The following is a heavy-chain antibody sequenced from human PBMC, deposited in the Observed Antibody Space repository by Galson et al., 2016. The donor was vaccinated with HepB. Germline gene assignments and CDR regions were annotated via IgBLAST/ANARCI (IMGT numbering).Heavy chain of an antibody. J-gene: IGHJ4*02. D-gene: IGHD3-9*01. CDR2: IRGSGDYT. CDR1: GFIFSNYD. Sequence: SLRLSCAASGFIFSNYDMNWVRQAPGKGLEWVSRIRGSGDYTFSADSVKGRFTLSRDNSENTLSLKMHSLRIEDTAIYYCTKGRVTGHFNVDYWGQGTLVTVSS. V-gene: IGHV3-23*01. CDR3: TKGRVTGHFNVDY.